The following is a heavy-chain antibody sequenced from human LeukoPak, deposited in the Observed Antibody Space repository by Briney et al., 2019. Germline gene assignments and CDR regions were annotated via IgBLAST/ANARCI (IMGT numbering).Heavy chain of an antibody. J-gene: IGHJ6*02. V-gene: IGHV3-30-3*01. CDR3: ARDHGYSYGYHYYYGMVV. CDR1: GFTFSSYA. CDR2: ISYDGSNK. Sequence: GRSLRLSCAASGFTFSSYAMHWVRQAPGKGLEWVAVISYDGSNKYYADSVKGRFTISRDNSKNTLYLQMNSLRAEDTAVYYCARDHGYSYGYHYYYGMVVWGQGTTVTVSS. D-gene: IGHD5-18*01.